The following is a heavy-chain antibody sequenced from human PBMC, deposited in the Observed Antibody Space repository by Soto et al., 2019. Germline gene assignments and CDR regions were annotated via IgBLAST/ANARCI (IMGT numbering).Heavy chain of an antibody. J-gene: IGHJ5*02. V-gene: IGHV4-39*01. CDR3: ARHMEGSNWFDP. Sequence: TLSLTCTVSGGSISSSSYYWGWIRQPPGKGLEWIGSIYYSGSTYYNPSLKSRVTISVDTSKNQFSLKLSSVTAADTAVYYCARHMEGSNWFDPWGQGTLVTVSS. CDR2: IYYSGST. CDR1: GGSISSSSYY. D-gene: IGHD3-10*01.